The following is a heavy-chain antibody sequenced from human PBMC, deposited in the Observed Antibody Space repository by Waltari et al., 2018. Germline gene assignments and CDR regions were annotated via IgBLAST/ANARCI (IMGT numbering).Heavy chain of an antibody. CDR2: IFHTGSS. CDR1: GASISSSSYS. J-gene: IGHJ4*02. CDR3: AGRVGESIDF. D-gene: IGHD3-10*01. V-gene: IGHV4-39*01. Sequence: QLRMQESGPGLVKSSETLSPTCTVYGASISSSSYSWGWIRQPPAKGLDGIGNIFHTGSSYYNPPLKSRVNISVDTAKNQFSLRVNSMTAADTAVYYCAGRVGESIDFWGRGTLVTVSS.